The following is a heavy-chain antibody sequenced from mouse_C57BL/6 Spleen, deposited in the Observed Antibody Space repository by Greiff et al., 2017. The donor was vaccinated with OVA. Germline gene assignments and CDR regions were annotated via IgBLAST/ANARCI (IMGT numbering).Heavy chain of an antibody. V-gene: IGHV1-81*01. D-gene: IGHD2-4*01. CDR1: GYTFTSYG. CDR2: IYPRSGNT. Sequence: QVQLQQSGAELTRPGASVKLSCKASGYTFTSYGISWVKQRTGQGLEWIGEIYPRSGNTYYNEKFKGKATLTADKSSSTAYMELRSLTSEDSAVYFCARGGYDYDLAWFAYWGQGTLVTVSA. J-gene: IGHJ3*01. CDR3: ARGGYDYDLAWFAY.